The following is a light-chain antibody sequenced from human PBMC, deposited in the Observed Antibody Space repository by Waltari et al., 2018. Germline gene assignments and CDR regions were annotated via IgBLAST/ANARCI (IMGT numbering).Light chain of an antibody. CDR3: QQYNNWVT. Sequence: EIVMTQSTATLSVSPGEGATLSCRASQSINSNLAWYQQKPGQAPRLLLYGASTRATGVPARFSGIGSGTEFTLTISSLQSEDFAIYYCQQYNNWVTFGHGTRLEIK. CDR2: GAS. J-gene: IGKJ5*01. CDR1: QSINSN. V-gene: IGKV3-15*01.